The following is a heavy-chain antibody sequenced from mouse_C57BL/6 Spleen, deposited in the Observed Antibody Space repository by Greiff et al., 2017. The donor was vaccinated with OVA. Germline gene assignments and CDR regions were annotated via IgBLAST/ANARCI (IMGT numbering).Heavy chain of an antibody. J-gene: IGHJ3*01. V-gene: IGHV2-2*01. D-gene: IGHD2-5*01. Sequence: QVQLQQSGPGLVQPSQSLSITCTVSGFSLTSYGVHWVRQSPGKGLEWLGVIWSGGSTDYNAAFISRLSISKDNSKSQVFFKMNSLQADDTAIYYCAASYSNYEGFAYWGQGTLVTVSA. CDR1: GFSLTSYG. CDR2: IWSGGST. CDR3: AASYSNYEGFAY.